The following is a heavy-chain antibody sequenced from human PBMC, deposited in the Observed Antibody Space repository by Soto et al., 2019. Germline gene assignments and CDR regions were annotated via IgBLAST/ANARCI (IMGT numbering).Heavy chain of an antibody. CDR2: VYYSGST. V-gene: IGHV4-31*03. CDR3: ARGGLGDGRLFFDY. D-gene: IGHD3-16*01. CDR1: GGSISSGGYY. J-gene: IGHJ4*02. Sequence: QVQLQESGPGLVKPSQTLSLTCTVSGGSISSGGYYWSWIRQHPGKGLEWFGYVYYSGSTYYNPSLKNRVTISVDTSKNQCSLKRSSVTAADTAVYYCARGGLGDGRLFFDYWGQGTLVTLSS.